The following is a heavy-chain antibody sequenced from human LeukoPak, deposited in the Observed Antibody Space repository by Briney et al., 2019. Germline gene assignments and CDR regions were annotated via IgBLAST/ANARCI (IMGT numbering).Heavy chain of an antibody. J-gene: IGHJ3*02. D-gene: IGHD6-13*01. CDR2: IYYSGNT. Sequence: SQTLSLTCTVSGGSVSSGDYYWNWIRQPPGKGVEWNGYIYYSGNTYYNSSLKSRLTISVDTSKNQFSLQLTSVTAADTAVYYCARARRFAAAGTTAFDIWGQGTMVTVSS. CDR1: GGSVSSGDYY. CDR3: ARARRFAAAGTTAFDI. V-gene: IGHV4-30-4*08.